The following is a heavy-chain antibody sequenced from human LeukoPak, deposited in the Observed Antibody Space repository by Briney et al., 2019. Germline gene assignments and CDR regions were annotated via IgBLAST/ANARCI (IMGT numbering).Heavy chain of an antibody. D-gene: IGHD1-26*01. CDR3: ARDRGYSGSLKSGFDY. J-gene: IGHJ4*02. Sequence: PGRSLRLSCAASGFTFSSYSMNWVRQAPGKGLEWVSSISSTGSYIYHADSMKGRFTISRDNAKNSLYLQMNSLRAEDTAVYYCARDRGYSGSLKSGFDYWGQGTLVTVSS. CDR2: ISSTGSYI. V-gene: IGHV3-21*06. CDR1: GFTFSSYS.